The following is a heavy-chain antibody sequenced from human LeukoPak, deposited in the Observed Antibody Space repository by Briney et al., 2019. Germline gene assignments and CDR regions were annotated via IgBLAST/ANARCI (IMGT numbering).Heavy chain of an antibody. CDR1: GYTFTSYA. CDR3: ARDYYDTSGAITFDY. Sequence: ASVKVSCKASGYTFTSYAMHWVRQASGQRLEWMGWINAGNGNTKYSQKFQGRVTITRDTSASTAYMELSSLRSEDTAVYYCARDYYDTSGAITFDYWGQGTLVTVSS. J-gene: IGHJ4*02. CDR2: INAGNGNT. D-gene: IGHD3-22*01. V-gene: IGHV1-3*01.